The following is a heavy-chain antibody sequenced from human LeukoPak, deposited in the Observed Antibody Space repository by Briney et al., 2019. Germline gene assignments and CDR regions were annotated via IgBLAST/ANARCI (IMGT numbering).Heavy chain of an antibody. V-gene: IGHV3-30-3*01. Sequence: GGSLRLSCAVSGFTFNTHAMHWVRQTPGAGLEWVAIITYDGLNKYYPDSVKGRFTISRDNSKNTLYLQMNSLRAEDTAVYYCTRSFGSGSYPTWFDYWGQGSLVTVSS. CDR3: TRSFGSGSYPTWFDY. J-gene: IGHJ4*02. D-gene: IGHD3-10*01. CDR1: GFTFNTHA. CDR2: ITYDGLNK.